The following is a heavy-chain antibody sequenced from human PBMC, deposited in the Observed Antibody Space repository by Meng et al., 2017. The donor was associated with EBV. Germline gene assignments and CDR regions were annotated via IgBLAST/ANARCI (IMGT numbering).Heavy chain of an antibody. Sequence: QVQLWQFGVGVKKPGASVKVSCKASGYTFTGYYMHWVRQAPGQGLEWMGRINPNSGGTNYAQKFQGRVTMTRDTSISTAYMELSRLRSDDTTVYYCAKGADLAAAGTFWFDPWGQGTLVTVSS. J-gene: IGHJ5*02. CDR2: INPNSGGT. CDR3: AKGADLAAAGTFWFDP. D-gene: IGHD6-13*01. V-gene: IGHV1-2*06. CDR1: GYTFTGYY.